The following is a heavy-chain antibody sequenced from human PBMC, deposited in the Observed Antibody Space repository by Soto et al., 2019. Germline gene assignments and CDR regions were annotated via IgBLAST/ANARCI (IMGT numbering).Heavy chain of an antibody. J-gene: IGHJ6*02. V-gene: IGHV4-39*01. CDR2: IYSIGST. CDR3: RRSSRDGTDV. CDR1: GGSISSSSY. Sequence: QLQLQESGPGLVKPSETLSLTCTVSGGSISSSSYWGWIRQPPGKGLEWIGSIYSIGSTYYNPSLKSRVAISVDTSKNQFSLQRTSVTAADSGVYYCRRSSRDGTDVWGQGTTVTVSS. D-gene: IGHD6-13*01.